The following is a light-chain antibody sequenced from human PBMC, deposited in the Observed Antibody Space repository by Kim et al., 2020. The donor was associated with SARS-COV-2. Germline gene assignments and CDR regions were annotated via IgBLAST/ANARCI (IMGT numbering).Light chain of an antibody. CDR2: GAS. J-gene: IGKJ4*01. CDR1: YSDRSIS. Sequence: SRGERPSPSGRASYSDRSISLASYQHTPGQAPTLLIYGASGRAASIPDRFSGSGSRTAFSLTVSRLEPEDFSVYFSQQYGNSPLTFCGGTKVDIK. V-gene: IGKV3-20*01. CDR3: QQYGNSPLT.